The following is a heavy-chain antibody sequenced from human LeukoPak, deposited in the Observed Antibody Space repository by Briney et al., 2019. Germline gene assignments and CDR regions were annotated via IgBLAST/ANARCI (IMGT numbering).Heavy chain of an antibody. D-gene: IGHD3-3*01. Sequence: ASVKVSCKASGYTFTSYYMHWVRQAPGQRLEWMGIINPSDGSTSYAQKFQGRVTMTRGMSTSTVYMELSSLRSEDTAVYYCARDGNYDFWSGYLGLRYYYYYMDVWGKGTTVTVSS. CDR1: GYTFTSYY. CDR2: INPSDGST. CDR3: ARDGNYDFWSGYLGLRYYYYYMDV. V-gene: IGHV1-46*01. J-gene: IGHJ6*03.